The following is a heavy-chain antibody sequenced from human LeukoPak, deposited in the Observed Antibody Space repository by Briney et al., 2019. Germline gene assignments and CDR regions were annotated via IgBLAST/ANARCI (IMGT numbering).Heavy chain of an antibody. Sequence: GGSLRLSCAASGFTLSSYWMSWVRQAPGKGLEWVANIKQDGSEKYYVDSVKGRFTISRDNAKNSLYLQMNSLRAKDTAVYYCARDPGLLLWFGESDSFDYWGQGTLVTVSS. J-gene: IGHJ4*02. CDR2: IKQDGSEK. CDR3: ARDPGLLLWFGESDSFDY. V-gene: IGHV3-7*01. D-gene: IGHD3-10*01. CDR1: GFTLSSYW.